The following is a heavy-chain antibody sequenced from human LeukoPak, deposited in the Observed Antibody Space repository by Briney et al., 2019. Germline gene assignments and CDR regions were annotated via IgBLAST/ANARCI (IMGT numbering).Heavy chain of an antibody. D-gene: IGHD3-10*01. J-gene: IGHJ4*02. V-gene: IGHV3-33*05. CDR3: ATAGGYGSGSFFDY. CDR2: ISYDGSNK. Sequence: GGSLRLSCAASGFTFSNFGMHWVRQAPGKGLEWVAVISYDGSNKYYADSVKGRFTISRDNSKNTLYLQMNSLRADDTAVYYCATAGGYGSGSFFDYWGQGTLVTVSS. CDR1: GFTFSNFG.